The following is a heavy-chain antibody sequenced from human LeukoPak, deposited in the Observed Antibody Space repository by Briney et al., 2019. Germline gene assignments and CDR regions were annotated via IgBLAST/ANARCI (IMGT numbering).Heavy chain of an antibody. CDR2: ISGYNGNT. V-gene: IGHV1-18*01. CDR3: ARGAVCSSTSCWSWFDP. Sequence: ASVKVSCKASGGTFSSYAISWVRQAPGQGLEWMGWISGYNGNTNYAQKLQGRVTMTTDTSTSTAYMELRSLRSDDTAVYYCARGAVCSSTSCWSWFDPWGQGTLVTVSS. CDR1: GGTFSSYA. D-gene: IGHD2-2*01. J-gene: IGHJ5*02.